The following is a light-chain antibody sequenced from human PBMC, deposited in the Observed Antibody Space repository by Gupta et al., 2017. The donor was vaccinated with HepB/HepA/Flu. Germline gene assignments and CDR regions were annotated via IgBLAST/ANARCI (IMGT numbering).Light chain of an antibody. CDR2: EVS. V-gene: IGLV2-8*01. CDR1: SSDVGGYNY. J-gene: IGLJ1*01. CDR3: SSYAGSNNPYV. Sequence: QSALTQPPSASGSPGQSVIIPCTGTSSDVGGYNYVSWYQQHPGKAPKLMIYEVSKRPSGVPDRFSGSKSGNTASLTVSGLQAEDEADYYCSSYAGSNNPYVFGTGTKVTVL.